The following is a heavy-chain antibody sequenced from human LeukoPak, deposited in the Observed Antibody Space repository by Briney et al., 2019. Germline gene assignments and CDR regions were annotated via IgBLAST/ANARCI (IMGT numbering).Heavy chain of an antibody. J-gene: IGHJ4*02. V-gene: IGHV7-4-1*02. CDR3: ARSNNDGDYLGVGFDY. CDR2: INTNTGNP. Sequence: ASVKVSCKASGFVFTSYGFTWVRQAPGQGLEWMGWINTNTGNPTYAQGFTGRFVFSLDTSVSTAYLQISSLQAEDTAVYYCARSNNDGDYLGVGFDYWGQGTLVTVSS. D-gene: IGHD4-17*01. CDR1: GFVFTSYG.